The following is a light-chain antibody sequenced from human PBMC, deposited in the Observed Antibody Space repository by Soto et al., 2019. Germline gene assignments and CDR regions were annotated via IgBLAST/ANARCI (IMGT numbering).Light chain of an antibody. Sequence: EIVLTQSPATMSLSPGDRATLSCRASQSVCSFLAWYHQKPGQSPRLLIYDASNMATGIPARFSGSGSGKDITLTISGLAAEDFAFYYYQQRSNWRTFGQGTKLELK. CDR1: QSVCSF. CDR3: QQRSNWRT. CDR2: DAS. V-gene: IGKV3-11*01. J-gene: IGKJ2*01.